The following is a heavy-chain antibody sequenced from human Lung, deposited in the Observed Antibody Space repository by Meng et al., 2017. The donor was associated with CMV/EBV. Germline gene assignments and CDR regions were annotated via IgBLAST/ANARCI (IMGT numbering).Heavy chain of an antibody. CDR3: ARTPVRFCNTHMCYAFDY. CDR1: SAAFTNYF. D-gene: IGHD2-2*01. CDR2: LYPDGST. J-gene: IGHJ4*02. Sequence: QEHLQESGPGLVTPSETLSVTCTVSSAAFTNYFRSWVRQPAGKGLEWIGRLYPDGSTDYNPSLSSRLTLSLDTSKIRFSLKLRSVTAADTAIYYCARTPVRFCNTHMCYAFDYWGQGALVTVSS. V-gene: IGHV4-4*07.